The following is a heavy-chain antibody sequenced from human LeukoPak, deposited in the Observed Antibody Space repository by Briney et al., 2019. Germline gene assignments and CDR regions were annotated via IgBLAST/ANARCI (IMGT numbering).Heavy chain of an antibody. D-gene: IGHD5-18*01. Sequence: GASVKVSCKASGYTFTSYGISWVRQAPGQGLEWMGWISAYNGNTNYAQKLQGRVTMTTDTSTSTAYMELRSLRSDDTAVYYCARNTAMVRGTSPQDYWGQGTLVTASS. J-gene: IGHJ4*02. CDR1: GYTFTSYG. CDR2: ISAYNGNT. CDR3: ARNTAMVRGTSPQDY. V-gene: IGHV1-18*01.